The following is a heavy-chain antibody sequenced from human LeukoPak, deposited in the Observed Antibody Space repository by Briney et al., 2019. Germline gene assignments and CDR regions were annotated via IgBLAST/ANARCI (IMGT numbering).Heavy chain of an antibody. CDR1: GYTFTSYA. CDR2: ISGSGGST. V-gene: IGHV3-23*01. J-gene: IGHJ6*02. Sequence: ASVKVSCKASGYTFTSYAMSWVRQAPGKGLEWVSAISGSGGSTYYADSVKGRFTISRDNSKNTLYLQMNSLRAEDTAVYYCAKVHHVSSGSYSYYYYGMDVWGQGTTVTVSS. CDR3: AKVHHVSSGSYSYYYYGMDV. D-gene: IGHD1-26*01.